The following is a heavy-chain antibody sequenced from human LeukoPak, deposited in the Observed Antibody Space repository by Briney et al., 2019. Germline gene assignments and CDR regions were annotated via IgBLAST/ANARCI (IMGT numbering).Heavy chain of an antibody. CDR2: ISGSGGST. Sequence: GGSLRLSXAASGFTFSSYAMSWVRQAPGKGLEWGSAISGSGGSTYYADSVKGRFTISRDNSKNTLYLQMNSLRAEDTAVYYCAKGIAVAVPYYFDYWGQGTLVTVSS. D-gene: IGHD6-19*01. CDR3: AKGIAVAVPYYFDY. J-gene: IGHJ4*02. V-gene: IGHV3-23*01. CDR1: GFTFSSYA.